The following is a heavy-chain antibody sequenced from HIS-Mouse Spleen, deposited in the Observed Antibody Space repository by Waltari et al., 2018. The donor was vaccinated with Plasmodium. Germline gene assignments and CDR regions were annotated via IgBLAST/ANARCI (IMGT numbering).Heavy chain of an antibody. CDR2: INHSGST. J-gene: IGHJ4*02. V-gene: IGHV4-34*01. D-gene: IGHD2-15*01. Sequence: QVQLQQWGAGLLKPSETLSLTCAVYGGSFSGYYWSWIRQPPGKGLEWIGEINHSGSTNVNPSLKSRVTISVDTSKNHFSLKLSSVTAADTAVYYCARGVGYCSGGSCDHYFDYWGQGTLVTVSS. CDR1: GGSFSGYY. CDR3: ARGVGYCSGGSCDHYFDY.